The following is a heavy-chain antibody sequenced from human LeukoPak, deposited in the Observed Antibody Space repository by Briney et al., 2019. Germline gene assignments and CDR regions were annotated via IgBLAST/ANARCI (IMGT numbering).Heavy chain of an antibody. J-gene: IGHJ3*02. Sequence: GGSLRLSCAASGFTFSSYAMSWVRQAPGKGLEWISYISSTGSAKNYADSVKGRFTVSRDNAWNSLYLQMNSLRAEDTAIYYCARLMDRARRDAFDIWGLGTMVTVSS. CDR2: ISSTGSAK. V-gene: IGHV3-48*01. CDR3: ARLMDRARRDAFDI. CDR1: GFTFSSYA. D-gene: IGHD2-2*03.